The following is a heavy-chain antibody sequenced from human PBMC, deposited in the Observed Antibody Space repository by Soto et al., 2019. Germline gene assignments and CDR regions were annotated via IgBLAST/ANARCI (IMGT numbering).Heavy chain of an antibody. J-gene: IGHJ6*02. CDR3: AKADDFWSGYHIYYYYGMDV. CDR2: ISGSGGRT. CDR1: GFTFSSYA. D-gene: IGHD3-3*01. V-gene: IGHV3-23*01. Sequence: GGSLKLSCAASGFTFSSYAMSWVRQSPGKGLEWVSGISGSGGRTYYADSVKGRFTISRDNSKHTLYLQMNSLRAEDTAVYYCAKADDFWSGYHIYYYYGMDVWGQGTTVTVSS.